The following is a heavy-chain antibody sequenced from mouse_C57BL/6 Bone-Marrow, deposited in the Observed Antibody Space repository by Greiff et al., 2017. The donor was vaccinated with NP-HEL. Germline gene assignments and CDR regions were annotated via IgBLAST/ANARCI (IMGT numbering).Heavy chain of an antibody. J-gene: IGHJ2*01. CDR1: GFSFHTYA. Sequence: EVQLVESGGGLVQPKGSLKLSCAASGFSFHTYAMNWVRQAPGKGLEWVARIRSKSNNYATYYADSLKDRFTISRDDSESMLYLQMNNLKTEDTAMYYCVRQGYDGYYLDYWGQGTTLTVSS. D-gene: IGHD2-3*01. CDR2: IRSKSNNYAT. V-gene: IGHV10-1*01. CDR3: VRQGYDGYYLDY.